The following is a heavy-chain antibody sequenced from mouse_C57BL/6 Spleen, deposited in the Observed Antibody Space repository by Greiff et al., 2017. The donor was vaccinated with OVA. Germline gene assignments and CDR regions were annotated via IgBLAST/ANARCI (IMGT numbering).Heavy chain of an antibody. J-gene: IGHJ3*01. V-gene: IGHV1-64*01. CDR1: GYTFTSYW. CDR3: AKAPLGSSYVAY. D-gene: IGHD1-1*01. CDR2: IHPNSGST. Sequence: QVQLKQPGAELVKPGASVKLSCKASGYTFTSYWMHWVKQRPGQGLEWIGMIHPNSGSTNYNEKFKSKATLTVDKSSSTAYMQLSSLTSEDSAVYYCAKAPLGSSYVAYWGQGTLVTVSA.